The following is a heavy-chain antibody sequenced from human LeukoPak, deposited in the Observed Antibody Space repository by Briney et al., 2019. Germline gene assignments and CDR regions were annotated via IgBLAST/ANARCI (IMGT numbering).Heavy chain of an antibody. CDR1: GFTFSSYS. V-gene: IGHV3-48*01. CDR2: ISSSSSTI. CDR3: ARDYLALLGGAPYDAFDI. D-gene: IGHD1-26*01. Sequence: GGSLRLSCAASGFTFSSYSMNWVRQAPGKGLEWVSYISSSSSTIYYADSVKGRFTISRDNAKNSLYLQMNSLRAEDTAVYYCARDYLALLGGAPYDAFDIWGQGTMVTVSS. J-gene: IGHJ3*02.